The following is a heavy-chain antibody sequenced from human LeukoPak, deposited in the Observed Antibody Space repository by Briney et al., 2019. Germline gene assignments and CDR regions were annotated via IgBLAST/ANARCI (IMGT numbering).Heavy chain of an antibody. D-gene: IGHD6-19*01. V-gene: IGHV3-7*03. J-gene: IGHJ6*03. CDR1: GFTFSRYW. CDR3: AKCSGWFVRGKDYYYYYMDV. Sequence: GGSLRLSCAASGFTFSRYWMSWVRQAPGKGLEWVANIKQDGSEKNYVDSVKGRFTISRDNSKDTLYLQMNSLRAEDTAVYYCAKCSGWFVRGKDYYYYYMDVWGKGTTVTVSS. CDR2: IKQDGSEK.